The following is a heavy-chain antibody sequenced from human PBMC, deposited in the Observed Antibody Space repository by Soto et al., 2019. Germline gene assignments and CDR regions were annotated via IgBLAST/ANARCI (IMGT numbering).Heavy chain of an antibody. V-gene: IGHV1-8*01. Sequence: ASVKVSRKASGYTFTRHDINWVRQATGQGLEWMGWMNPNSGNTGYAQKFQGRVTMTRNTSISTAYMELSSLRSEDTAVYYCAGEAWVLTYCDFWSGRTPSGGMDVWGQGTTVTVSS. J-gene: IGHJ6*02. CDR1: GYTFTRHD. D-gene: IGHD3-3*01. CDR3: AGEAWVLTYCDFWSGRTPSGGMDV. CDR2: MNPNSGNT.